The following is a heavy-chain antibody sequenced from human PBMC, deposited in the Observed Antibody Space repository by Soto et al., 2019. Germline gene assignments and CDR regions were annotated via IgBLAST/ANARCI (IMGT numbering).Heavy chain of an antibody. J-gene: IGHJ3*02. D-gene: IGHD1-26*01. CDR3: ARGGRSGSPNVFDI. CDR2: IKEDGSDK. Sequence: GSLRLSCPASGFTFTIYWMSWVRRAPGKGLEWVANIKEDGSDKYFVDSVKGRFTVSRDNAKNSLYLQMNTLRAEDTAVYYCARGGRSGSPNVFDIWGQGAMVTVSS. CDR1: GFTFTIYW. V-gene: IGHV3-7*01.